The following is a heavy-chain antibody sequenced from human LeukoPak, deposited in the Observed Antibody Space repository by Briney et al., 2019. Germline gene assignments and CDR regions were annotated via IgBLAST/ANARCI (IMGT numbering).Heavy chain of an antibody. J-gene: IGHJ5*02. V-gene: IGHV4-39*07. CDR3: ARALAMITFGGVIVPPSWFDP. CDR2: IYYSGST. D-gene: IGHD3-16*02. CDR1: GGSISSSSYY. Sequence: SETLSLTCTVSGGSISSSSYYWGWIRQPPGKGLEWIGSIYYSGSTYYNPSLKSRVTISVDTSKNQFSLKLSAVTAADTAVYYCARALAMITFGGVIVPPSWFDPWGQGTLVTVSS.